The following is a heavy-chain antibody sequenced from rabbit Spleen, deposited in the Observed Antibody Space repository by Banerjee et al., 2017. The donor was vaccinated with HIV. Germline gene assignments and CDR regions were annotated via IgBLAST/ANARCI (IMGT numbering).Heavy chain of an antibody. Sequence: QEQLEESGGDLVKPEGSLTLTCTASGFSFSYSYWICWVRQAPGKGLEWIACIYVGSGGGTYYASWVNGQFTISSHNAQNTLYLQLNSLTAADTATYFCVRGPPYAGYAGYGYVYLNLWGQGTLVTVS. J-gene: IGHJ4*01. D-gene: IGHD6-1*01. CDR1: GFSFSYSYW. CDR2: IYVGSGGGT. V-gene: IGHV1S45*01. CDR3: VRGPPYAGYAGYGYVYLNL.